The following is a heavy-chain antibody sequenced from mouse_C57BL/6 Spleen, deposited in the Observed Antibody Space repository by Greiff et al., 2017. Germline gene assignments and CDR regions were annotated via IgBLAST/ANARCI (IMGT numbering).Heavy chain of an antibody. Sequence: VQLQQSGAELVRPGASVKLSCTASGFNIKDDYMHWVKQRPEQGLEWIGWIDPENGDTEYASKFQGKATITADTSSNTAYLQLSSLTSEDTAVYYCTTNDYDGGTPLPYWGRGTLVTVSA. CDR2: IDPENGDT. V-gene: IGHV14-4*01. D-gene: IGHD2-4*01. CDR1: GFNIKDDY. J-gene: IGHJ3*01. CDR3: TTNDYDGGTPLPY.